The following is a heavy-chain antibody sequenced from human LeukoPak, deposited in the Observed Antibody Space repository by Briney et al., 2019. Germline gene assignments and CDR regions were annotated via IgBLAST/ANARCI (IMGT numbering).Heavy chain of an antibody. CDR2: IYTSGST. Sequence: SETLSLTCTVSGGSISSYYWSWIRQPPGKGLEWIGYIYTSGSTNYNPSLKSRVTISVDTSKNQFSLKLSSVTAADTAVYYCARDLGEESPYYFDYWGQGTLVTVSS. J-gene: IGHJ4*02. D-gene: IGHD4-17*01. V-gene: IGHV4-4*09. CDR3: ARDLGEESPYYFDY. CDR1: GGSISSYY.